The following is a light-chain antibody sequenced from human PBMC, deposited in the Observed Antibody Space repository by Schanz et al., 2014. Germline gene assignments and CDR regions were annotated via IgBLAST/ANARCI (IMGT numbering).Light chain of an antibody. CDR1: QSVSSSF. J-gene: IGKJ4*01. V-gene: IGKV3D-20*01. Sequence: EIVLTQSPGTLSLSPGERATLSCGASQSVSSSFLPWYQQKHGLAPRLVIYGASTRVTGIPGRFSGGGSGTDFTLTISSLQSEDFAVYYCQQYVGSPPLTFGGGTKVEIK. CDR2: GAS. CDR3: QQYVGSPPLT.